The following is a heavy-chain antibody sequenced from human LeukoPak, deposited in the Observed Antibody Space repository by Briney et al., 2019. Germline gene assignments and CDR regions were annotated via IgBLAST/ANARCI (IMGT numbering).Heavy chain of an antibody. V-gene: IGHV4-30-2*01. CDR2: IYHSGST. Sequence: PSQTLSLTCAVSGGSISSGGYSWSWIRQPPGKGLEWIGYIYHSGSTYYNPSLKSRVTISVDRSKNQFSLKLSSVTAADTAVYYCARLYCSSTSCYANWFDPWGQGTLVTVSS. J-gene: IGHJ5*02. CDR1: GGSISSGGYS. D-gene: IGHD2-2*01. CDR3: ARLYCSSTSCYANWFDP.